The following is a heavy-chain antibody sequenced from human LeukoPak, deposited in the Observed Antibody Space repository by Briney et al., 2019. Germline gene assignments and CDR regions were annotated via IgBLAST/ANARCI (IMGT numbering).Heavy chain of an antibody. V-gene: IGHV3-7*01. D-gene: IGHD6-19*01. CDR2: IRGDASGL. CDR1: GFSIVPFW. CDR3: ARDRKYCSSDRCYDVFDI. Sequence: RGSLRLSCVAPGFSIVPFWMTWVRQAPGEGLEWVANIRGDASGLYYVDSVKGRFTISRDNAQNSLYLQMSNLRAEDTSVYYFARDRKYCSSDRCYDVFDIWGQGTMVTVSS. J-gene: IGHJ3*02.